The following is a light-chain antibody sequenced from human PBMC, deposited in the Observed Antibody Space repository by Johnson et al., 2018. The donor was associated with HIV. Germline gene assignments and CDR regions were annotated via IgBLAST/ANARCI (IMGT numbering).Light chain of an antibody. CDR1: SSNIGNNH. Sequence: QSVLTQPPSVSAAPGQKVSISCSGSSSNIGNNHVSWYQQFPAAAPKLLIYDDKKRHSWRPDRFSGSKSGTSATLAIPGLHTGDEDDYYRGTWDSSLSAYVVGKGTKVTVL. CDR3: GTWDSSLSAYV. V-gene: IGLV1-51*02. J-gene: IGLJ1*01. CDR2: DDK.